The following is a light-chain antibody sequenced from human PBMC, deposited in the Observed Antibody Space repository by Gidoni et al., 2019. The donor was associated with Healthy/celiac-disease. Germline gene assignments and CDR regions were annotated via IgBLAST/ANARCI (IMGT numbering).Light chain of an antibody. CDR3: SSYTRSSTYV. CDR1: SSDVGGYNY. J-gene: IGLJ1*01. CDR2: EVR. Sequence: QSALTQPASVSGSPGQSIAISCTGTSSDVGGYNYVSWYQQHPGKAPKLMIYEVRNRPSGVSNRFSGSKSCNTASLTISRLQAEDDSDYYCSSYTRSSTYVFGTGTKVTVL. V-gene: IGLV2-14*01.